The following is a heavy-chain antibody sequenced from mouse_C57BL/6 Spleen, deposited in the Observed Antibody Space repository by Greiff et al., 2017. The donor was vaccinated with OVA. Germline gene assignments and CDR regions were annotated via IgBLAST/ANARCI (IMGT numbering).Heavy chain of an antibody. D-gene: IGHD2-4*01. Sequence: VQLQQPGAELVKPGASVKVSCKASGYTFTSYWMHWVKQRPGQGLEWIGRIHPSDSDTNYNQKFKGKATLTVDNSSSTAYMQLSSLTSEDSAVYYCAIPPMITTGRMDYYAMDYWGQGTSVTVSS. CDR3: AIPPMITTGRMDYYAMDY. J-gene: IGHJ4*01. CDR2: IHPSDSDT. V-gene: IGHV1-74*01. CDR1: GYTFTSYW.